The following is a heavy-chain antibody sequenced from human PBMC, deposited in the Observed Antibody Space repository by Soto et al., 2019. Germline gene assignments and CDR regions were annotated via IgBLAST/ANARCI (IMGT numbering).Heavy chain of an antibody. CDR2: IKQDGSEQ. D-gene: IGHD3-22*01. J-gene: IGHJ4*02. Sequence: EVRLVESGGGLVQPGGSLRLSCAASGLTFSNFWMNWVRQAPGRGLEWVANIKQDGSEQNYVDSVKGRFTISRDNAENSLFLQMDSLRAEDTAVYYCALGSFDGSAYRPYDYWGQGTLVTVSS. V-gene: IGHV3-7*01. CDR3: ALGSFDGSAYRPYDY. CDR1: GLTFSNFW.